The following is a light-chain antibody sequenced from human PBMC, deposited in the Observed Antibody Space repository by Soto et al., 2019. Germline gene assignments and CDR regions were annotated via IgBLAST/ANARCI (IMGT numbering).Light chain of an antibody. CDR2: GNA. CDR1: NSNIGTNF. V-gene: IGLV1-51*01. J-gene: IGLJ3*02. Sequence: QSALTQAPSVSAPPGQKVTISCSGSNSNIGTNFVSWYQQLPGTTPKLLIHGNANRPSGIPDRFSASKSGASATLVIAGLQPGDEATYYRATWDTSLNAWLFGGGTKVTVL. CDR3: ATWDTSLNAWL.